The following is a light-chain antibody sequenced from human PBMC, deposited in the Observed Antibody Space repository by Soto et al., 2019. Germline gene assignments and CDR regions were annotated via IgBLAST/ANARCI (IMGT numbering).Light chain of an antibody. J-gene: IGLJ1*01. CDR2: DVS. CDR3: CSYAGSYIPYV. CDR1: SSDVGRYNF. Sequence: QSALTQPPSASGSPGQSVTISCTGTSSDVGRYNFVSWYQQHPGKAPKLMIYDVSKRPSGVPDRFSGSKSGNTASLTISGLQAEDEADYYCCSYAGSYIPYVFGTGTKVTVL. V-gene: IGLV2-11*01.